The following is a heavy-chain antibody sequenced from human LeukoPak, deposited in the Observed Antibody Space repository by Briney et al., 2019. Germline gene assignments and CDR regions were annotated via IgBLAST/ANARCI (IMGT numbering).Heavy chain of an antibody. Sequence: ASVRVSCKTSGYTFSNFGINWVRQAPGQGLEWMGWISGNNDNPNYGQKFQGRFTVTTDSSTSTAYMELRNLRFDDTAVYYCARDWRDGYNLPIHFDYWGQGTLVAVSS. CDR1: GYTFSNFG. V-gene: IGHV1-18*01. D-gene: IGHD5-24*01. CDR2: ISGNNDNP. CDR3: ARDWRDGYNLPIHFDY. J-gene: IGHJ4*02.